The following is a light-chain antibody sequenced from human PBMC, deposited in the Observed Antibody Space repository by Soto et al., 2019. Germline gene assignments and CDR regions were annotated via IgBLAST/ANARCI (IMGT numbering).Light chain of an antibody. J-gene: IGLJ1*01. CDR3: ATWDDSLDGYV. CDR2: SHN. Sequence: QSVLTQPPSASGTPGQRVTISCSGSSSNIGSNTVNWYQQLPGTAPKLLIYSHNQRPSGVPDRFSVSKSGTSASLAFSGLQSEDEADYYCATWDDSLDGYVFGTGTKLTVL. V-gene: IGLV1-44*01. CDR1: SSNIGSNT.